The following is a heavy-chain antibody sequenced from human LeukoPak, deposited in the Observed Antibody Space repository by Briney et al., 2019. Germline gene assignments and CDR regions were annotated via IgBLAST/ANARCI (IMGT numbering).Heavy chain of an antibody. CDR3: ARDMSPWETRNPDAFDI. CDR2: VNEDGRQI. V-gene: IGHV3-7*03. D-gene: IGHD1-14*01. J-gene: IGHJ3*02. Sequence: GGSLRPSCAASGFTFRSFYMSWVRQAPGKGLEWVAKVNEDGRQIYYADSVKGRFTISRDNSKNTLYLHMNSLRAEDTAVYYCARDMSPWETRNPDAFDIWGQGTMVTVSS. CDR1: GFTFRSFY.